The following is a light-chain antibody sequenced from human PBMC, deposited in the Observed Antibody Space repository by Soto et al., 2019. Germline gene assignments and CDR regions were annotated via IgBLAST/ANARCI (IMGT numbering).Light chain of an antibody. CDR3: QQYNNWPQT. J-gene: IGKJ1*01. CDR1: QSVSSN. CDR2: GAS. Sequence: EIVMTQSPATLSVSPGERATLSCRASQSVSSNLAWYQQKPGQAPRLLIYGASTRATGIPARSSGSGSGTEFTLTISSLKSEDFAVYYCQQYNNWPQTFGQGTKVEIK. V-gene: IGKV3-15*01.